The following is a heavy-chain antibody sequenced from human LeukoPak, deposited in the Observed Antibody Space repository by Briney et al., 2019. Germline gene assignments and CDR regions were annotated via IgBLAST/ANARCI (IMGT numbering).Heavy chain of an antibody. CDR2: ISSSGSTI. J-gene: IGHJ5*02. V-gene: IGHV3-11*01. D-gene: IGHD2-15*01. CDR3: ARDRRVCSGGSCYWFDP. CDR1: GFTFSDYY. Sequence: GGSLRLSCAASGFTFSDYYMSWIRQAPGKGLEWVSYISSSGSTIYYADSVKGRFTISRVNAKNSLYLQMNSLRAEDTAVYYCARDRRVCSGGSCYWFDPWGQGTLVTVSS.